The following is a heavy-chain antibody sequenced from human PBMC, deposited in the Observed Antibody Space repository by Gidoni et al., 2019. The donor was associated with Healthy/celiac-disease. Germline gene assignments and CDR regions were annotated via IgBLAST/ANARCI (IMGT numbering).Heavy chain of an antibody. D-gene: IGHD3-16*01. J-gene: IGHJ5*02. CDR3: ASERTFRGIPLFDP. V-gene: IGHV3-21*01. Sequence: EVQLVESGGGLVKPGGSLRLSCAASGFPFSSYSMNWVRQAPGKGLEWVSSISSSSSYIYYADSVKGRFTISRDNAKNSLYLQMNSLRAEDTAVYYCASERTFRGIPLFDPWGQGTLVTVSS. CDR2: ISSSSSYI. CDR1: GFPFSSYS.